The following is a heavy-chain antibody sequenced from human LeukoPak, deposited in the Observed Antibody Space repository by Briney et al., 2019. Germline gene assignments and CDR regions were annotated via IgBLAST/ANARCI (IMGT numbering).Heavy chain of an antibody. J-gene: IGHJ4*02. CDR3: AKDPRYGGNSDY. Sequence: GRSPRLSCAASGFTFSSYAMHWVRQAPGKGLEWVAVISYDGSNKYYADSVKGRFTISRDNSKNTLYLQMNSLRAEDTAVYYCAKDPRYGGNSDYWGQGTLVTVSS. D-gene: IGHD4-23*01. CDR2: ISYDGSNK. CDR1: GFTFSSYA. V-gene: IGHV3-30-3*01.